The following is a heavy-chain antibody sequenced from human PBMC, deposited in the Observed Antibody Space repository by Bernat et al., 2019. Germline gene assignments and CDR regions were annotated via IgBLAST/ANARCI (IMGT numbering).Heavy chain of an antibody. CDR1: GFTFSSYW. CDR3: TREFVTIFGVNYYQYGMDV. CDR2: INSDGSGT. J-gene: IGHJ6*02. Sequence: EVQLVESGGGLVQPGGSLRLSCAASGFTFSSYWMHWVRQAPGKGLVWVSRINSDGSGTRYADSVEGRFNISRDNNKNTLYLQMNRLRDEDKAVYYCTREFVTIFGVNYYQYGMDVWGQGTTVTVSS. V-gene: IGHV3-74*01. D-gene: IGHD3-3*01.